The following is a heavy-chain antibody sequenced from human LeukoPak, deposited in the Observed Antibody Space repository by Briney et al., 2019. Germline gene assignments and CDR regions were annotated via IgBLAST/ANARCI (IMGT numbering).Heavy chain of an antibody. Sequence: GRSLRLSCGASGFTFSSNVMHWVRQAPGRGLDWVAMISYDGGSKFYADSVKGRFSISRDNSKNTLHLQMNSLRAEDTAIYYCAKASWAGVTTTYFDYWGQGTLVTVSS. V-gene: IGHV3-30-3*01. CDR1: GFTFSSNV. D-gene: IGHD1-26*01. CDR3: AKASWAGVTTTYFDY. CDR2: ISYDGGSK. J-gene: IGHJ4*02.